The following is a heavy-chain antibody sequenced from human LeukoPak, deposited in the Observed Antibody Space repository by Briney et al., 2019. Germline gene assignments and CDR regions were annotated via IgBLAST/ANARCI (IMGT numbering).Heavy chain of an antibody. CDR2: ISSNGGST. CDR1: GFTFSSYA. CDR3: VKDGIAAASRGVRWSDP. V-gene: IGHV3-64D*06. D-gene: IGHD6-13*01. Sequence: PGGSLRLSCSASGFTFSSYAMHWVRQAPGKGLEYVSAISSNGGSTYYADSVKGRFTISRDNSKNTLYLQMSSLRAEDAAVYYCVKDGIAAASRGVRWSDPWGQGTLVTVSS. J-gene: IGHJ5*02.